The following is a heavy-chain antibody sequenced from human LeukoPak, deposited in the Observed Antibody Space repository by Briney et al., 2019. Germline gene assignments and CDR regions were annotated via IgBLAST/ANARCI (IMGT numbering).Heavy chain of an antibody. J-gene: IGHJ5*02. Sequence: GGSLRLSCAASGFTFSNAWMSWVRQAPGKGLEWVSAISGSGGSTYYADSVKGRFTISRDNSKNTLYLQMNSLRAEDTAVYYCAKDRVAHIVVVTAISWFDPWGQGTLVTVSS. D-gene: IGHD2-21*02. CDR2: ISGSGGST. CDR1: GFTFSNAW. V-gene: IGHV3-23*01. CDR3: AKDRVAHIVVVTAISWFDP.